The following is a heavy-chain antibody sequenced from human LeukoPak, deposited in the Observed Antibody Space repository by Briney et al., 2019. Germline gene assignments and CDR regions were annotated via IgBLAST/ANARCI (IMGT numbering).Heavy chain of an antibody. J-gene: IGHJ4*02. V-gene: IGHV4-4*07. CDR2: VHLSGTT. Sequence: SETLSLTCTVSGDSMKNFYWTWIRQSAGKGLEWIGRVHLSGTTNYSPSLRSRVAISLDRSRNQFSLKLTSVTAADTAVYYCARDDSARDDSGAYHYWGQGTLVTVSS. D-gene: IGHD1-26*01. CDR1: GDSMKNFY. CDR3: ARDDSARDDSGAYHY.